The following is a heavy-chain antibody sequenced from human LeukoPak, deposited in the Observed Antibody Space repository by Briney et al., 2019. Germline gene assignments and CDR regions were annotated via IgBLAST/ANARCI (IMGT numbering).Heavy chain of an antibody. Sequence: SVKVSCKASGGTFSSYTISWVRQAPGQGLVWVGRIISILGIANYAQKFQGRVTITADKSTSTAYMEQSSLRSEDTAVYYCASSPPHYDSSGYYRRNYYYYYMDVWGKGTTVTVSS. J-gene: IGHJ6*03. CDR1: GGTFSSYT. CDR2: IISILGIA. D-gene: IGHD3-22*01. V-gene: IGHV1-69*02. CDR3: ASSPPHYDSSGYYRRNYYYYYMDV.